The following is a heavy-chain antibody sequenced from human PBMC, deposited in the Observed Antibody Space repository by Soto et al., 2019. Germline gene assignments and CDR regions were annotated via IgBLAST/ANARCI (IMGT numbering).Heavy chain of an antibody. CDR1: GGTFSSYA. Sequence: SVKVSCKASGGTFSSYAITWVRQAPGQGLEWMGKIIPILDMANYAQKFQGRVTITADKSTSIAYMELNSLRSEDTAVYYCARGPVVVVPDDMFTRHNWFDPWGQGTRVTVSS. J-gene: IGHJ5*02. V-gene: IGHV1-69*04. D-gene: IGHD2-2*01. CDR3: ARGPVVVVPDDMFTRHNWFDP. CDR2: IIPILDMA.